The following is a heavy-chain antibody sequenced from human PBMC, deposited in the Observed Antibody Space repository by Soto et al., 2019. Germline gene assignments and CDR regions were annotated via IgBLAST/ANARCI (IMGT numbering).Heavy chain of an antibody. J-gene: IGHJ6*03. D-gene: IGHD4-4*01. CDR1: GFSLSTSGMC. Sequence: GSGPALVNPTQTLTLTFTFSGFSLSTSGMCVTWIRQPPGKALEWLARIDWDDDKYYSTSLKTRLTISKDTSRNQVVLTMTNMDPMDTATYYCARDYTNYPASNYYYYMDVWGKGTTVTVSS. CDR2: IDWDDDK. CDR3: ARDYTNYPASNYYYYMDV. V-gene: IGHV2-70*11.